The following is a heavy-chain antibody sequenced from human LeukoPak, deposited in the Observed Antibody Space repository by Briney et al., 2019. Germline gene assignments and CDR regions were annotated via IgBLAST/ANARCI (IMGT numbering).Heavy chain of an antibody. J-gene: IGHJ6*03. Sequence: PGGSLRLSCAASGFTVSSNYMSWVRQAPGKGREWVAVIYSGGSTYYADSVKGRFTISRDNSKNTLYLQMNSLSAEDTAVYYCERTDSGYDLYYYYYMDVWGKGTTVTVSS. D-gene: IGHD5-12*01. CDR1: GFTVSSNY. V-gene: IGHV3-53*01. CDR3: ERTDSGYDLYYYYYMDV. CDR2: IYSGGST.